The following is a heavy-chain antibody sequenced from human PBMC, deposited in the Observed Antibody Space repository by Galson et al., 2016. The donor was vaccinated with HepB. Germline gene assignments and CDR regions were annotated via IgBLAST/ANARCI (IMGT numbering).Heavy chain of an antibody. CDR1: GFTFSDYN. CDR3: AREWELGGYFDY. V-gene: IGHV3-21*01. Sequence: SLRLSCAASGFTFSDYNMNWVRQAPGKGLEWVSSIIPSGSYTYYADSVRARFTISRDKSKTTVYLQMDGLSAEDTAVYYCAREWELGGYFDYWGQGTLVTVSS. J-gene: IGHJ4*02. D-gene: IGHD1-26*01. CDR2: IIPSGSYT.